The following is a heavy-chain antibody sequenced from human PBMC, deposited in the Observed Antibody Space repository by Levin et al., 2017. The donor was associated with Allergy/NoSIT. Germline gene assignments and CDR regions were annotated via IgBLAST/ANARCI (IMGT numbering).Heavy chain of an antibody. D-gene: IGHD3-3*01. J-gene: IGHJ4*02. V-gene: IGHV3-48*03. CDR3: ARQLGNFWSGYNYFDY. Sequence: PGGSLRLSCAATGFTFSSYEMNWVRRAPGKGLEWVSYISSTGSTIYSADSVKGRFTISRDNAKNSLYLHMNSLRAEVTAVYYCARQLGNFWSGYNYFDYWGQGTLVTVSS. CDR1: GFTFSSYE. CDR2: ISSTGSTI.